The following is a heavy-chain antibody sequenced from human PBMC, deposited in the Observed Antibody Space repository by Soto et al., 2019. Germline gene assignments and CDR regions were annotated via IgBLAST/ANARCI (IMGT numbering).Heavy chain of an antibody. CDR1: GFTFSSYA. CDR2: ISYDGSNK. J-gene: IGHJ4*02. V-gene: IGHV3-30-3*01. CDR3: ARAPAAMASNFDY. D-gene: IGHD5-18*01. Sequence: GGSLRLSCAASGFTFSSYAMHWVRQAPGKGPEWVAVISYDGSNKYYADSVKGRFTISRDNSKNTLYLQMNSLRAEDTAVYYCARAPAAMASNFDYWGQGTLVTVSS.